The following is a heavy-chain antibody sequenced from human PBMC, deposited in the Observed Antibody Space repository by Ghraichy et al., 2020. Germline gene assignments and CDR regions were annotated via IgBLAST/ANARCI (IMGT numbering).Heavy chain of an antibody. Sequence: GGSLRLSCAASGFTFSSYSMNWVRQAPGKRLEWVSSISSSSSYIYYADSVKGRFTISRDNAKNSLYLQMNSLRAEDTAVYYCARTAGADCSSTSCYLRIPSVVGAFDIWGQGTMVTVSS. CDR1: GFTFSSYS. CDR3: ARTAGADCSSTSCYLRIPSVVGAFDI. CDR2: ISSSSSYI. D-gene: IGHD2-2*01. V-gene: IGHV3-21*01. J-gene: IGHJ3*02.